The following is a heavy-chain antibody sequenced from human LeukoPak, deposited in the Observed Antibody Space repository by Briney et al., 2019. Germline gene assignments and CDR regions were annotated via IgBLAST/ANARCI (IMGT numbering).Heavy chain of an antibody. CDR2: VKPDGGDK. J-gene: IGHJ4*02. Sequence: GGSLRLSCAASGCTFSSHWLTWVRQAPGKGLQWVASVKPDGGDKYYVDSGKGRFIISRDNAKNSLFLQMSSLQAEDMAVYYCARHSDRRDDFWGQGSLVTVSS. CDR3: ARHSDRRDDF. CDR1: GCTFSSHW. V-gene: IGHV3-7*05.